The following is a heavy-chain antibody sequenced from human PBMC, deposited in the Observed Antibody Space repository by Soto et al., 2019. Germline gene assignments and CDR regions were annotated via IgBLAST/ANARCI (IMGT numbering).Heavy chain of an antibody. CDR3: ARDLRSSDSSGWYSPLDY. D-gene: IGHD6-19*01. CDR2: IYSGGST. J-gene: IGHJ4*02. CDR1: GFTVSSNY. V-gene: IGHV3-53*02. Sequence: EVQLVETGGGLIQPGGSLRLSCAASGFTVSSNYMSWVRQAPGKGLEWVSVIYSGGSTYYADSVKGRFTISRDNSKNTLYLQRNSLRAEDTAVYYCARDLRSSDSSGWYSPLDYWGQGTLVTVSS.